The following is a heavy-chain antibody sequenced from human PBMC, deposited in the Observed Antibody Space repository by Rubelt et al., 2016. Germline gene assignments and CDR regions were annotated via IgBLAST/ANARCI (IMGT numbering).Heavy chain of an antibody. Sequence: GTLSLTCAVSGASISSSYWWSWVRQPPGKGLEWIGTTYYNGNTYYNPSLKSRVTMSVDTSENQFSLKLSSVTAADTAMYYCARELRFCTGGSCYPRWFDPWGQGTLVTVSS. D-gene: IGHD2-15*01. CDR2: TYYNGNT. V-gene: IGHV4-4*02. J-gene: IGHJ5*02. CDR1: GASISSSYW. CDR3: ARELRFCTGGSCYPRWFDP.